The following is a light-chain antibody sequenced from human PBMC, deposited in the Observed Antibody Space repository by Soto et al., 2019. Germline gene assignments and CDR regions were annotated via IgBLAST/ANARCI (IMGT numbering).Light chain of an antibody. CDR2: VAY. J-gene: IGKJ1*01. V-gene: IGKV3-20*01. CDR1: QSVSSSF. CDR3: QQYDNSPLT. Sequence: EIVLTQSPGTLSLSPGERATLSCRASQSVSSSFLAWYQQKPGQAPRLLIYVAYSRATGILDRFSGSGSGKDFTLTIRRLEPEDFAVYYCQQYDNSPLTFGQGTKVDIK.